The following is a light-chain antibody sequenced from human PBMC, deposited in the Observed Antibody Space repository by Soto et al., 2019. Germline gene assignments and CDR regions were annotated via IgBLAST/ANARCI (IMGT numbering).Light chain of an antibody. CDR3: QQYNNWPTWT. Sequence: EIVMTQSPVTLSVSPGERATLSCRASQSVSTSLAWYQQKPGQPPRLIIYDASTRATGIPARFSGTGSGTEFTITISSLQSEDFAVYYCQQYNNWPTWTFGQGTKVEIK. CDR1: QSVSTS. CDR2: DAS. V-gene: IGKV3-15*01. J-gene: IGKJ1*01.